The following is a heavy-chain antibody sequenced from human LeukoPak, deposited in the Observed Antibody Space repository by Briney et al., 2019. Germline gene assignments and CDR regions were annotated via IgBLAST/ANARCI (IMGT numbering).Heavy chain of an antibody. J-gene: IGHJ4*02. V-gene: IGHV1-8*01. D-gene: IGHD1-14*01. CDR2: MNPNSGNT. Sequence: ASVKVSCXASGYTFTSYDINWVRQATGHGLEWMGWMNPNSGNTGYAQKFQDRVTMTIKTSISTAYMELTSLRSEDTAVYYCARGTGPDYWGQRTLVTVSS. CDR1: GYTFTSYD. CDR3: ARGTGPDY.